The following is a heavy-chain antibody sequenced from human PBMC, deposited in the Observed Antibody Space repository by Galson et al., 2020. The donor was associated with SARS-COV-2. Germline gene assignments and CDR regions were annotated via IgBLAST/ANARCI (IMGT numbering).Heavy chain of an antibody. Sequence: ASVKVSCKASGGIFSNYGISWVRQAPGQGLEWMGRIIPIFGTANYAQKFQGRVTMTRDMSISTACMELSRLRSDDTAVYYCARDDYVWGSYRYTADYWGQGTLVTVSS. CDR2: IIPIFGTA. D-gene: IGHD3-16*02. V-gene: IGHV1-69*05. CDR3: ARDDYVWGSYRYTADY. CDR1: GGIFSNYG. J-gene: IGHJ4*02.